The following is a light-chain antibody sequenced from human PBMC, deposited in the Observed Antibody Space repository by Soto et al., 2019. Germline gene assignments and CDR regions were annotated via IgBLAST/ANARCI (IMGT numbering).Light chain of an antibody. CDR3: QQYDSFSWT. Sequence: DIQMTQAPSTLSASVGDRVTITCRAIQGISSYLAWYQQKPGKAPKLLIYDASSLESGVPSRFSGSGSGTEFTLTISSLQPDDFATYYCQQYDSFSWTFGQGTKVDIK. CDR2: DAS. V-gene: IGKV1-5*01. CDR1: QGISSY. J-gene: IGKJ1*01.